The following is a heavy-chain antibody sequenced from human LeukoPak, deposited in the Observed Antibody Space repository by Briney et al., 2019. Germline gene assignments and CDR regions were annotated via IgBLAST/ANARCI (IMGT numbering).Heavy chain of an antibody. D-gene: IGHD3-22*01. CDR2: INHSGST. Sequence: PSETLSLTCTVSGGSISGYYWSWIRQPPGKGLEWIGEINHSGSTNYNPSLKSRVTISVDTSKNQFSLKLSSVTAADTAVYYCARGYYDSSGYYYGYFQHWGQGTLVTVSS. CDR1: GGSISGYY. CDR3: ARGYYDSSGYYYGYFQH. J-gene: IGHJ1*01. V-gene: IGHV4-34*01.